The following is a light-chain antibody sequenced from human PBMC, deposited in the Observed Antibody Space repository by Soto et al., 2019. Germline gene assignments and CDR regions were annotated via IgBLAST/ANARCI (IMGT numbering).Light chain of an antibody. Sequence: EIVLTQSPGTLSVSPGERATLSCRASQSVSNNYLAWYQQKPGQAPRLLIYGASSRATGIPDRFSGSGSATDFTLTISRLEPADFAVYYCQQYGSSPPITFGQGTRLDIK. CDR2: GAS. J-gene: IGKJ5*01. CDR3: QQYGSSPPIT. V-gene: IGKV3-20*01. CDR1: QSVSNNY.